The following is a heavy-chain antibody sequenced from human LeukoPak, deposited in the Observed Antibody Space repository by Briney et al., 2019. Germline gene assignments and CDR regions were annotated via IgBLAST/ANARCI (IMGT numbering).Heavy chain of an antibody. J-gene: IGHJ4*02. CDR1: GFTFSSYG. Sequence: GGSLRLSCAASGFTFSSYGLHWVRQAPGKGLEWVAVISYDGSNKYYAGSVKGRFTISRDNSKNTLYLQMNSLRAEDTAVYYCAKVYDSSGYYYVTHDYFDYWGQGTLVTVSS. V-gene: IGHV3-30*18. CDR2: ISYDGSNK. D-gene: IGHD3-22*01. CDR3: AKVYDSSGYYYVTHDYFDY.